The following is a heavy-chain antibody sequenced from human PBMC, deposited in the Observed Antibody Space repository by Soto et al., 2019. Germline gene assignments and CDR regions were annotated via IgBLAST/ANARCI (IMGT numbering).Heavy chain of an antibody. CDR3: ARDDSAAGYYFDY. Sequence: SQTLTLTCATSGDSVSSNSAAWNWFRQSPSRGLEWLGRTYLRSKWFHDYAASMKSRITINPDTSKNQFSLQLNSVTPEDTAVYYCARDDSAAGYYFDYWGQGTLVTVSS. V-gene: IGHV6-1*01. J-gene: IGHJ4*02. CDR1: GDSVSSNSAA. CDR2: TYLRSKWFH. D-gene: IGHD6-13*01.